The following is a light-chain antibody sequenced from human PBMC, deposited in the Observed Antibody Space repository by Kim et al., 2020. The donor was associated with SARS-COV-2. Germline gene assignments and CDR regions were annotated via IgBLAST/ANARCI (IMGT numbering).Light chain of an antibody. CDR3: QTWGTAIRV. CDR2: LNSDGSH. Sequence: QSVLTQSPSASASLGASVKLTCTLSSGHSSYAIAWHQQQPEKGPRYLMKLNSDGSHSKGDGIPDRFSGSSSGAARYLTISSLQSEDEADYYCQTWGTAIRVFGGGTQLTVL. J-gene: IGLJ2*01. V-gene: IGLV4-69*01. CDR1: SGHSSYA.